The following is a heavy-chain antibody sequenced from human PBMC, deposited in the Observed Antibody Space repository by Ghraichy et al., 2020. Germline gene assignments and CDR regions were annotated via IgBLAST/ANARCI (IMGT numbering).Heavy chain of an antibody. J-gene: IGHJ2*01. CDR2: MNPNSGNT. Sequence: ASVKVSCKASGYTFTSYYINWARQATVQGLEWMGWMNPNSGNTGYAQKFQGRVTMTRNTSISTAYMELSSLRSEDTAVYYCVRDHGGNPPDAYWYFDLWGRGTLVTVSS. CDR3: VRDHGGNPPDAYWYFDL. CDR1: GYTFTSYY. V-gene: IGHV1-8*01. D-gene: IGHD4-23*01.